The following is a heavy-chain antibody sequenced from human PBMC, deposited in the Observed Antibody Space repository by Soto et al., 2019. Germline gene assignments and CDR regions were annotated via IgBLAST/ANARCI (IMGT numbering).Heavy chain of an antibody. CDR1: GFTFTSYA. Sequence: EVQLLESGGGLVQPGGSLRVSCAASGFTFTSYAMSWVRQAPGKGLEWVSVISGSGDSTYYADSVRGRFTISRDNSKNTLYLQMNSLRPEDTAVYSCARGGPGLDAFDTWGQGTMVTVSS. V-gene: IGHV3-23*01. CDR2: ISGSGDST. J-gene: IGHJ3*02. CDR3: ARGGPGLDAFDT.